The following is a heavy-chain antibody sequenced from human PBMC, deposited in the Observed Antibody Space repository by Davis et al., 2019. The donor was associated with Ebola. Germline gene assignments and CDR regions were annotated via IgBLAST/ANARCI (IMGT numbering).Heavy chain of an antibody. V-gene: IGHV3-30*04. D-gene: IGHD1-1*01. J-gene: IGHJ4*02. Sequence: GGSLISCAASGFTFSIYAMHWIRQAPGKGLEWVAFMSFDGKITYYADSVKGRFTISRVNARDTLSLQMNGLRPDDTAVYYCARGSENWNYVDYWGQGTLVTVSS. CDR2: MSFDGKIT. CDR1: GFTFSIYA. CDR3: ARGSENWNYVDY.